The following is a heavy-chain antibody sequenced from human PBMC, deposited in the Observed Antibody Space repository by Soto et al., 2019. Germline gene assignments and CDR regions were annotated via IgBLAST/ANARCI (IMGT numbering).Heavy chain of an antibody. Sequence: PGGSLRLSCAASGFTFSSYEMNWVRQAPGKGLEWVSYISSSGSTIYYADSVKGRFTISRDNAKNSLYLQMNSLRAEGTAVYYCAREVSSGSSWLRSGMDVWGQGTTVTVSS. CDR3: AREVSSGSSWLRSGMDV. V-gene: IGHV3-48*03. J-gene: IGHJ6*02. CDR2: ISSSGSTI. D-gene: IGHD6-13*01. CDR1: GFTFSSYE.